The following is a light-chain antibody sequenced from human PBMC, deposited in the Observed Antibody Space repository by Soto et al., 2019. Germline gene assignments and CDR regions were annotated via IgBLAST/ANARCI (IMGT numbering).Light chain of an antibody. CDR2: DAS. J-gene: IGKJ4*01. Sequence: DIQMTQSPSTLSASVGDRVTITCRASQSISSWLAWYQQKLGRAPRLLIYDASSLESGVPSRFSGSGYGTEFTLTISSLQPXXXXTYYCQQYNTYSSLTFGGGTKVEIK. CDR3: QQYNTYSSLT. CDR1: QSISSW. V-gene: IGKV1-5*01.